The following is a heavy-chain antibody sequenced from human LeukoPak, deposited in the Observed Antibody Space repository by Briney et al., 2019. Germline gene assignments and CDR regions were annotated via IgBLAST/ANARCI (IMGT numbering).Heavy chain of an antibody. D-gene: IGHD5/OR15-5a*01. CDR2: ISGSGGST. CDR3: AKGVYSVFPDSRVLDY. CDR1: GFTFSSYA. V-gene: IGHV3-23*01. Sequence: GGSLRLSCAAPGFTFSSYAMSWVRQAPGKGLEWVSAISGSGGSTYYADSVKGRFTISRDNSKNTLYLQMSSLSAEDTAVYYCAKGVYSVFPDSRVLDYWGQGTLVTVSS. J-gene: IGHJ4*02.